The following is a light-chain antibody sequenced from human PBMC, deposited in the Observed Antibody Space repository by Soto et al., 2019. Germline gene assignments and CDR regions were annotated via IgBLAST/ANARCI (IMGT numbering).Light chain of an antibody. Sequence: QSALPQPPSASGSPGQYVAISCTGSSDDIGGYDYVSWYQHHPGRTPKLIIYEVNKRPSGVPDRFSGSKSGNTASLTVSELQAEDGADYYCSSYAVKKNFVVFGSGTRITVL. V-gene: IGLV2-8*01. CDR3: SSYAVKKNFVV. CDR2: EVN. J-gene: IGLJ1*01. CDR1: SDDIGGYDY.